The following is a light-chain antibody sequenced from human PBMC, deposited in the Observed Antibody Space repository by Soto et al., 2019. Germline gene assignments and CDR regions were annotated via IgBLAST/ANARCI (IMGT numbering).Light chain of an antibody. J-gene: IGLJ2*01. CDR1: SSNIGAGYD. CDR2: GNS. V-gene: IGLV1-40*01. CDR3: QSYDSSPHVV. Sequence: QSVLTQPPSVSGAPGQRVTISCTGSSSNIGAGYDVHWYQQLPGIAPKLLIYGNSNRPSGVPDRFSGSKSGTSASLAITGLQAEDEADYYCQSYDSSPHVVFGGGTKLTVL.